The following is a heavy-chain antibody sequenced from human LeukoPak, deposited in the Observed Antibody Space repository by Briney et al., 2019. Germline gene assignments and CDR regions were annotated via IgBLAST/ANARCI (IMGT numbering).Heavy chain of an antibody. CDR3: ARDRRRDPRDAFDI. CDR2: IYTSGST. CDR1: GGSISSYY. J-gene: IGHJ3*02. V-gene: IGHV4-4*07. Sequence: PSETLSLTCTVSGGSISSYYWSWIRQPAGKGLEWIGRIYTSGSTNYNPSLKSRVTMSVDTSKNQFSLKLSSVTAADTAVYYCARDRRRDPRDAFDIRGQGTMVTVSS.